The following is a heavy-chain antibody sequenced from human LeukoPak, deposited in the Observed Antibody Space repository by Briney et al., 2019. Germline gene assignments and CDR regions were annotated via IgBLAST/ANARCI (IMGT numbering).Heavy chain of an antibody. Sequence: GGSLRLSCATSGFTFSNAWMSWVRQAPGKGLEWVSVIYSGGSTFYADSVRGRFTISRDNSKNTVFLQMNSLRAEDTAVYYCARDATSYYYYGMDVWGQGTTVTVSS. CDR1: GFTFSNAW. CDR3: ARDATSYYYYGMDV. CDR2: IYSGGST. J-gene: IGHJ6*02. V-gene: IGHV3-53*01.